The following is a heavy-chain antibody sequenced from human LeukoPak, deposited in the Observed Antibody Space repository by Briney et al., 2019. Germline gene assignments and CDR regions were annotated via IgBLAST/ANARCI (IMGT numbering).Heavy chain of an antibody. Sequence: ASVKVSCKASGYTFTSYGISWVRQAPGQGLEWMGWISAYNGNTNYAQKVQDRVTMTTDTSTSTAYMELRSLRSDDTAVYYCARDPPTIAARYPLDYWGQGTLVTVSS. CDR1: GYTFTSYG. CDR3: ARDPPTIAARYPLDY. V-gene: IGHV1-18*01. D-gene: IGHD6-6*01. CDR2: ISAYNGNT. J-gene: IGHJ4*02.